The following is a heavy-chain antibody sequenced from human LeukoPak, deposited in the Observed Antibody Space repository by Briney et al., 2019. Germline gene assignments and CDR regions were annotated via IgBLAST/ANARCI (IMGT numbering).Heavy chain of an antibody. D-gene: IGHD4-17*01. Sequence: ASVKVSCKASGYTFTGYYMHWLRQAPGQGLEWMGWINPNRGGTNYAQKFQGRVTMTRDTSISTAYMELSRLRSDDTAVYYCARGDYGVHLSHFDYWGQGTLVTVSS. CDR3: ARGDYGVHLSHFDY. J-gene: IGHJ4*02. CDR1: GYTFTGYY. V-gene: IGHV1-2*02. CDR2: INPNRGGT.